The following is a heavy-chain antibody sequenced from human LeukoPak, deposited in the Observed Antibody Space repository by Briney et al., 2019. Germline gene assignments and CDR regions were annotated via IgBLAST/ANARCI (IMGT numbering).Heavy chain of an antibody. CDR3: TSCSGGSCYDY. Sequence: GGSLRLSCAASGFTFSNAWMSWVRQAPGKGLEWVGRIKSKTDGGTTDYAAPVKGRFTISRDDSKNTLYLQMNSLKTEDTAAYYCTSCSGGSCYDYWGQGTLVTVSS. CDR2: IKSKTDGGTT. D-gene: IGHD2-15*01. J-gene: IGHJ4*02. V-gene: IGHV3-15*01. CDR1: GFTFSNAW.